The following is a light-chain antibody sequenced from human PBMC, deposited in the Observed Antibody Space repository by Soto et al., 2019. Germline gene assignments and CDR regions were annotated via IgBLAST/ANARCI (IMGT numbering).Light chain of an antibody. CDR1: QSVSSD. CDR2: GAS. J-gene: IGKJ5*01. CDR3: QQYYDWPIT. Sequence: EIVMTQSPATVSVSPGERATLSCRASQSVSSDLAWYQQKPGQAPRLLIYGASTRATGIPATFSGSGSGTEFTLTISSLQSEDFAVYYCQQYYDWPITFGQGTRLEIK. V-gene: IGKV3D-15*01.